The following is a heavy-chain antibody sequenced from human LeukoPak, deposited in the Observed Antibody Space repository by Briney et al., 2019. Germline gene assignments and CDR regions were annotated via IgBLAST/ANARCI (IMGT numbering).Heavy chain of an antibody. CDR1: GFTFSSYG. D-gene: IGHD1-1*01. Sequence: GGSLRLSCAASGFTFSSYGMHWVRQAPGKGLEWVAVIWYDGSNKYYADSVKGRFTISRDNSKNTLFLQMNSLRAEDTAVYYCAKVRTGHYFDYWGQGTLVTVSS. CDR3: AKVRTGHYFDY. V-gene: IGHV3-33*06. J-gene: IGHJ4*02. CDR2: IWYDGSNK.